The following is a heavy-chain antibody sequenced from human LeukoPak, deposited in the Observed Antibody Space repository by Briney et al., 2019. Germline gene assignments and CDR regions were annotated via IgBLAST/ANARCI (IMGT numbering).Heavy chain of an antibody. J-gene: IGHJ5*02. CDR2: INPNSGGT. CDR3: ARGESDWDIVVVPAARGFDP. D-gene: IGHD2-2*01. V-gene: IGHV1-2*02. Sequence: ASVKVSCKASGYTFTGYYMHWVRQAPGQGLEWMGWINPNSGGTNYAQKFQGRVTMTRDTSISTAYMELSRLRSDDTAVYYCARGESDWDIVVVPAARGFDPWGQGTLVTVSS. CDR1: GYTFTGYY.